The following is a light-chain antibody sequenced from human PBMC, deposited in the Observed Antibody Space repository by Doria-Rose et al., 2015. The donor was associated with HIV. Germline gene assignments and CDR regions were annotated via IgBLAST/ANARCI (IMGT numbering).Light chain of an antibody. Sequence: EIVLTQSPGTLSLSPGERATLSCRASQRVKSSYLAWYQQKPGRAPRLLIYDASTRATGIPDRFSGSASGTDFTLTISRLEPEDVAVYYCQQDGTSRGTFFQWTRLEIK. CDR3: QQDGTSRGT. CDR1: QRVKSSY. CDR2: DAS. J-gene: IGKJ5*01. V-gene: IGKV3-20*01.